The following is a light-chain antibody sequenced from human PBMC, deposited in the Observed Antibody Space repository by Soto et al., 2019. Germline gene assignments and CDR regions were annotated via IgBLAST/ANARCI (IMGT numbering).Light chain of an antibody. CDR3: SSYAGSNNPPYV. CDR1: TSNIGAPYD. V-gene: IGLV1-40*01. Sequence: QSVLTQPPSVSGAPGQRVSISCTGSTSNIGAPYDVHWYQHLPGTAPKLLIYGDNNRPSGVPDRFSGSKSGTSASLAITRLQAEDEADYYCSSYAGSNNPPYVFGTGTKLTVL. J-gene: IGLJ1*01. CDR2: GDN.